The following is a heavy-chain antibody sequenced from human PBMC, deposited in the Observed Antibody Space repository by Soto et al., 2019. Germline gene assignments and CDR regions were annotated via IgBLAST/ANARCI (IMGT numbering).Heavy chain of an antibody. CDR3: ARDLTSVRGS. V-gene: IGHV1-69*01. CDR1: GGTFSRHS. D-gene: IGHD3-10*01. CDR2: IIPIFDAT. Sequence: QVQMVQSGAEVKKPGSSARVSCKVSGGTFSRHSISWVRQAPGQGLEWMGGIIPIFDATQYAQKFQGRLTITADDSTTTFHMDLSGLRPADTAIYYCARDLTSVRGSWGQGTLVTVS. J-gene: IGHJ4*02.